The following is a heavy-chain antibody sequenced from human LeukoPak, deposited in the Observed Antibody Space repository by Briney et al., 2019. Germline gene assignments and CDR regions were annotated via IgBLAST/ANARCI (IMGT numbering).Heavy chain of an antibody. CDR1: GYTFTSYD. D-gene: IGHD2-2*01. CDR2: MNPNSGNT. V-gene: IGHV1-8*01. Sequence: ASVKVSCKASGYTFTSYDINWVRQAAGQGLEWMGWMNPNSGNTGYAQKFQGRVTMTRNTSISTAYMELSSLRSEDTAVYYCARTTSDLGYCSSSSCNYFDYWGQGTLVTVSS. CDR3: ARTTSDLGYCSSSSCNYFDY. J-gene: IGHJ4*02.